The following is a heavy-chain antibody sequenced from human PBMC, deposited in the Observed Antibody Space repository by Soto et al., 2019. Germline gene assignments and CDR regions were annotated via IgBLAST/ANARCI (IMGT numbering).Heavy chain of an antibody. Sequence: QVQLQESGPGLVKPSQTLSLTCTVSGGSISSGGYYWSWIRQHPGKGLEWIGYIYYSGSTYYNPSLTSRVTLSVDTSKNQCSLKLSSVTAADTAVYYCARVGATVTTHDAFAIWGQGTMVTVSS. J-gene: IGHJ3*02. V-gene: IGHV4-31*03. D-gene: IGHD4-17*01. CDR3: ARVGATVTTHDAFAI. CDR2: IYYSGST. CDR1: GGSISSGGYY.